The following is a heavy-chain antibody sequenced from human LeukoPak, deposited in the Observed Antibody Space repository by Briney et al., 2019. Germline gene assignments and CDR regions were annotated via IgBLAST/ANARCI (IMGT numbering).Heavy chain of an antibody. CDR2: IKYNGSNK. CDR3: GKDVAHYMGV. V-gene: IGHV3-30*02. J-gene: IGHJ6*03. CDR1: GFTFSSYV. Sequence: PGGSLRLSCSASGFTFSSYVMHWVRQAPARGLEWVEYIKYNGSNKYSADCEKGQLPIYRDNSKNTLYLQMNSLRAEDTGVYYCGKDVAHYMGVWGKGTPVTVS.